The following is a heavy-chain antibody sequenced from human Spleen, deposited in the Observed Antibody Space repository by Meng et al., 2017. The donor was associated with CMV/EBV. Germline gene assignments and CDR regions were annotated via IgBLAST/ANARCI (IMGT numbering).Heavy chain of an antibody. D-gene: IGHD5-12*01. CDR1: GYTFTGYY. CDR3: AGLYSGYDYDFDY. CDR2: INPNSGGT. Sequence: VQVVHVGAGVKKPGASVKVPCKASGYTFTGYYRHWVRQAPGQGLEWMGWINPNSGGTNYAQKFQGRVTMTRDTSISTAYMELSRLRSDDTAVYYCAGLYSGYDYDFDYWGQGTLVTVSS. J-gene: IGHJ4*02. V-gene: IGHV1-2*02.